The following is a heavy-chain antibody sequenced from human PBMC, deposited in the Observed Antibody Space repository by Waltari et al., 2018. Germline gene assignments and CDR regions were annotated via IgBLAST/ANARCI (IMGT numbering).Heavy chain of an antibody. CDR1: GCSISVNHSY. D-gene: IGHD2-15*01. V-gene: IGHV4-39*01. CDR3: ARGLCADVANCYSGTNNFFDP. CDR2: ILYIGTT. J-gene: IGHJ5*02. Sequence: QLQLQESGPGLVKPSETLSLTCVVPGCSISVNHSYWGWIRQPPGKGLEWIASILYIGTTYYNPSLMRRGSISVDTSQNQFSLRLSSLTAADTAIYYCARGLCADVANCYSGTNNFFDPWGQGTLVTVSS.